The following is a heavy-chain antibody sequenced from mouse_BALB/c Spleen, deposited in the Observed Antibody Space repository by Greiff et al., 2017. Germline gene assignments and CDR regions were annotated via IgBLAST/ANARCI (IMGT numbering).Heavy chain of an antibody. CDR1: GFNIKDYY. V-gene: IGHV14-1*02. J-gene: IGHJ2*01. CDR2: IDPENGNT. CDR3: ASDGNSPDY. D-gene: IGHD2-1*01. Sequence: EVKLKQSGAELVRPGALVKLSCKASGFNIKDYYMHWVKQRPEQGLEWIGWIDPENGNTIYDPKFQGKASITADTSSNTAYLQLSSLTSEDTAVYYCASDGNSPDYWGQGTTLTVSS.